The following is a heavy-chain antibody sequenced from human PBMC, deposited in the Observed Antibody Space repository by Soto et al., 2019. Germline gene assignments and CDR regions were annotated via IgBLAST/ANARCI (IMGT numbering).Heavy chain of an antibody. CDR2: INAGNDNT. J-gene: IGHJ4*02. CDR1: GYTFTSYA. CDR3: ARAGSGWSFDY. D-gene: IGHD6-19*01. Sequence: QVQLVQSGAEEKKPGASVKVSCKASGYTFTSYAIHWVRQAPGQRLEWMGWINAGNDNTKYSQKFQGRVTITRDTSAPTAYMELSSLRSEDTAVYYCARAGSGWSFDYWGQGTLVTVSS. V-gene: IGHV1-3*05.